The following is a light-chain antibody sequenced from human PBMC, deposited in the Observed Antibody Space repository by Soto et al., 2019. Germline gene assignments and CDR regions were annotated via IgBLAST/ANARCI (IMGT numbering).Light chain of an antibody. V-gene: IGKV3-15*01. Sequence: EIVMTQSPATLSVSPGERATLSCRASQSVSSNLAWYQQKPGQAPRLLIYDASTRATGIPARFSGSGSGTEFTLTISSLQSEDFAVYYCQQYYNWPRTFGQGTKVEIK. J-gene: IGKJ1*01. CDR1: QSVSSN. CDR2: DAS. CDR3: QQYYNWPRT.